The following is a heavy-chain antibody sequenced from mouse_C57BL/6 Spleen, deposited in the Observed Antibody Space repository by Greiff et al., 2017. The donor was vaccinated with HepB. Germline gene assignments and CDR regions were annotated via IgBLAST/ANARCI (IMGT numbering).Heavy chain of an antibody. CDR1: GYSITSGYD. Sequence: EVKLQESGPGMVKPSQSLSLTCTVTGYSITSGYDWHWIRHFPGNKLEWMGYISYSGSTNYNPSLKSRISITHDTSKNHFFLTLNSVTTEDTATYYCARGGYYGSSYDYWGQGTTLTVSS. CDR3: ARGGYYGSSYDY. CDR2: ISYSGST. J-gene: IGHJ2*01. D-gene: IGHD1-1*01. V-gene: IGHV3-1*01.